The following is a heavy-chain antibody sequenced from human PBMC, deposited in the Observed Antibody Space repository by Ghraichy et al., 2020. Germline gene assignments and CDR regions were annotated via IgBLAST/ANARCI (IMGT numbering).Heavy chain of an antibody. Sequence: ASVKVSCKASGYTFTSYGISWVRQAPGQGLEWMGWISAYNGNTNYAQKLQGRVTMTTDTSTSTAYMELRSLRSDDTAVYYCAIRRVVGATPPPHDAFDIWGQGTMVTVSS. J-gene: IGHJ3*02. CDR1: GYTFTSYG. CDR2: ISAYNGNT. D-gene: IGHD1-26*01. V-gene: IGHV1-18*01. CDR3: AIRRVVGATPPPHDAFDI.